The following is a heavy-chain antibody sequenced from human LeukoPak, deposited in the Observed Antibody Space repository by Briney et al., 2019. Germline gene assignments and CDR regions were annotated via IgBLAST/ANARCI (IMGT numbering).Heavy chain of an antibody. D-gene: IGHD3-9*01. CDR2: IYFSGST. CDR1: GGSISSYY. J-gene: IGHJ6*02. Sequence: SETLSLTCNVSGGSISSYYWSWIRQPPGKGLEWIGYIYFSGSTNYNPSLKSRVTISVDTSKNQFSLKLSSVTAADTAVYYCARDHWLFSSKTWYYYGLDVWGQGTTVTVSS. CDR3: ARDHWLFSSKTWYYYGLDV. V-gene: IGHV4-59*01.